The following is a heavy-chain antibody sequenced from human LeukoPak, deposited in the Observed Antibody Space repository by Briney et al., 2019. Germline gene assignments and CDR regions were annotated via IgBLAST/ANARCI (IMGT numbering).Heavy chain of an antibody. Sequence: GGSVRLSCAASGFTFSGYWMSWVRQAPGKGLEWVANIKYDGSAKYYVDSVKGRFTISRDNAKNSLYLQMNSLRAEDTAVYYCARDPAAVDYWGQGPLVTVSS. CDR1: GFTFSGYW. CDR3: ARDPAAVDY. V-gene: IGHV3-7*04. D-gene: IGHD6-13*01. CDR2: IKYDGSAK. J-gene: IGHJ4*02.